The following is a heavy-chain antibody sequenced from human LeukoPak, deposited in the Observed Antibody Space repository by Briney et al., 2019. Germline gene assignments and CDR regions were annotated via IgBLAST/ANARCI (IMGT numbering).Heavy chain of an antibody. CDR1: RFTFSSYA. CDR2: ISDSGGST. J-gene: IGHJ4*02. V-gene: IGHV3-23*01. Sequence: GGSLRLSCTASRFTFSSYAMSWVRQAPGKGLEWVSSISDSGGSTNYADSVKGRFTISRDNSKNTLFLQINSLRAEDTAVYYCAKDLRGSGWYYFDYWGQGTLVTVSS. D-gene: IGHD6-19*01. CDR3: AKDLRGSGWYYFDY.